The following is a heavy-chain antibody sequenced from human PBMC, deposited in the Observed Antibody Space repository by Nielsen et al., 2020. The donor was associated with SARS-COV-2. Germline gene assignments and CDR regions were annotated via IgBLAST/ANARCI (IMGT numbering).Heavy chain of an antibody. CDR2: INAGNGNT. CDR1: GYTFTSFA. V-gene: IGHV1-3*01. J-gene: IGHJ4*02. D-gene: IGHD4-23*01. Sequence: ASVKVSCKTSGYTFTSFAIHWVRQAPGQSLEWMGWINAGNGNTKYSQKFQGRVTITADVSTSTAYMEFNSLRSEDTAIYYCARGGYSNSYRFDYWGQGTLLTVSS. CDR3: ARGGYSNSYRFDY.